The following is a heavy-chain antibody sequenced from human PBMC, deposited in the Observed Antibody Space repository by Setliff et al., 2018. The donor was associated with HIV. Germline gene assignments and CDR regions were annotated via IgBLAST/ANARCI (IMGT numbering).Heavy chain of an antibody. CDR2: ISSSGSTI. J-gene: IGHJ4*02. Sequence: PGGSLRLSCAASGFTFSSYEMNWVRQAPGKGLEWVSYISSSGSTIYYADSVKGRFTISRDNAKNSLYLQMNSLRAEDTAVYYCARDDRWVYNDYLDYWGQGTLVTVSS. D-gene: IGHD3-10*01. V-gene: IGHV3-48*03. CDR3: ARDDRWVYNDYLDY. CDR1: GFTFSSYE.